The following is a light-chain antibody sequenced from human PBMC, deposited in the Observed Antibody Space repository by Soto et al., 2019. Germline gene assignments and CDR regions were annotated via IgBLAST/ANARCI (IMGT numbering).Light chain of an antibody. CDR1: MRDVGAYNL. J-gene: IGLJ1*01. CDR3: TSYRRGPLYV. V-gene: IGLV2-14*03. Sequence: QSVLTQPASVSGSAGQSITISCSGTMRDVGAYNLVSWYQQHPGTAPKLIIYEVRNRPSGISSRFSGSRSGNTASLTISGLQPEDEGHYYCTSYRRGPLYVFGTGTKVTVL. CDR2: EVR.